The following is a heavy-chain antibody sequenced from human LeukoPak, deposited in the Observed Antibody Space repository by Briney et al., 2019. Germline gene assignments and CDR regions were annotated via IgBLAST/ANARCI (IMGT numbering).Heavy chain of an antibody. CDR2: ISYDGSNK. V-gene: IGHV3-30-3*01. J-gene: IGHJ4*02. CDR3: ARDSFYDFWSGYLVDY. D-gene: IGHD3-3*01. CDR1: GFTFSSYA. Sequence: GGSLRLSCAASGFTFSSYAMHWVRQAPGKGLEWVAVISYDGSNKYYADSVKGRFTISRDNSKNTLYLQMNSLRAEDTAVYYCARDSFYDFWSGYLVDYWGQGTLVTVSS.